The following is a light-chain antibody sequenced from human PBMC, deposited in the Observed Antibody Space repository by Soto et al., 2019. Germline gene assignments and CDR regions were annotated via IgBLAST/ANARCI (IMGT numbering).Light chain of an antibody. CDR2: DAS. CDR3: QQYNSYPVT. Sequence: DVQLTQSPSSLSASVGDRVTITCRASQSVSIYLNWYQQKPGKAPKLLIYDASSLESGVPSRFSGSGSGTEFTLTISSLQPDDFATYYCQQYNSYPVTLGQGTKVDIK. J-gene: IGKJ2*01. V-gene: IGKV1-5*01. CDR1: QSVSIY.